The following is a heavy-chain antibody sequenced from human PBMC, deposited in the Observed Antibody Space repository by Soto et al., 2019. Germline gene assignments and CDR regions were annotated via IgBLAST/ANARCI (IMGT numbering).Heavy chain of an antibody. CDR2: ISSSSSTI. D-gene: IGHD3-10*01. CDR1: GFTFNSYS. V-gene: IGHV3-48*02. CDR3: ARAGYYGSGILL. Sequence: EVQLVESGGGLVQPGGSLRLSCAASGFTFNSYSMNWVRQAPGKGLEWVSYISSSSSTIYYADSVKGRFTISGDNAKNSLYLQMNSLRDEDTAVYYCARAGYYGSGILLWGQGTLVTVSS. J-gene: IGHJ4*02.